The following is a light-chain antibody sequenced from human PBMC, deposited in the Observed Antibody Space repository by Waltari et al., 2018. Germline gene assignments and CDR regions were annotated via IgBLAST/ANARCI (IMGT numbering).Light chain of an antibody. CDR2: HSS. Sequence: EIHMTQSPSSVSASVGARVSMCCWASQDISTSLACYQQKSGKPPSPLIYHSSTLQSGVPSRFSGAGTGTDFTLTINNLHPEDFATYFCQQGDTSPPTFGPGTKVELK. CDR3: QQGDTSPPT. J-gene: IGKJ1*01. CDR1: QDISTS. V-gene: IGKV1-12*01.